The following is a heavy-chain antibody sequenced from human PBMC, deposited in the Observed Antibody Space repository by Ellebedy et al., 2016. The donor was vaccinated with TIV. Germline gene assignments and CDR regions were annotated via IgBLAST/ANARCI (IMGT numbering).Heavy chain of an antibody. D-gene: IGHD1-1*01. CDR3: ARETVRASHPPMI. CDR1: GGSISSSSYY. J-gene: IGHJ4*02. Sequence: SETLSLTXTVSGGSISSSSYYWGWIRQPRGKGLEWIGSIYYSGSTYYNPSLKSRVTISVDTSKNQFSLKLSSVTAADTAVYYCARETVRASHPPMIWGQGTLVTVSS. V-gene: IGHV4-39*07. CDR2: IYYSGST.